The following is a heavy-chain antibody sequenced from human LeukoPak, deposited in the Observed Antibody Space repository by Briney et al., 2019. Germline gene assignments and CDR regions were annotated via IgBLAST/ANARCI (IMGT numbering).Heavy chain of an antibody. V-gene: IGHV3-21*01. CDR1: RFTFSSYS. CDR3: AREDASSWDY. CDR2: ISSSGSYI. Sequence: GGSLRLSCAASRFTFSSYSMNWVRQAPGKGLEWVSSISSSGSYIYHADSVKGRFTISRDNAKNSLYLQMNSLRAEDTAVYYCAREDASSWDYWGQGILVTVSS. D-gene: IGHD6-13*01. J-gene: IGHJ4*02.